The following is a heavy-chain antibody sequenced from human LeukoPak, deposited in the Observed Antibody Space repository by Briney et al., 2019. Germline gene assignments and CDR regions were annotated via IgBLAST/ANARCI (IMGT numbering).Heavy chain of an antibody. CDR3: ASALWLFHY. D-gene: IGHD2-21*01. V-gene: IGHV3-7*03. CDR1: GFTFSSYW. J-gene: IGHJ4*02. CDR2: IKQDGSEK. Sequence: GGSLRLSCAASGFTFSSYWMSWGRQAPGKGLEWVGNIKQDGSEKYCVDFVKGRFTISRDNAKNSLYLPMNSLRAEATAVYYCASALWLFHYWGQGTLVTVSS.